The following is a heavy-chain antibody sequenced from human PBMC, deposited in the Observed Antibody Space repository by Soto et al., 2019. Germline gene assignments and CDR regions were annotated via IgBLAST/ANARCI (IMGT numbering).Heavy chain of an antibody. D-gene: IGHD2-2*03. V-gene: IGHV1-69*13. CDR3: ARGGVDVAATSAFDY. CDR2: INPILGTP. CDR1: GATYSTSA. Sequence: SVKVSCKASGATYSTSAISWVRQAPGQGLEWMGGINPILGTPDYAHKFQGRVTITADESTSTVYMELGSLRSEDTALYFCARGGVDVAATSAFDYWGQGTLVTVSS. J-gene: IGHJ4*02.